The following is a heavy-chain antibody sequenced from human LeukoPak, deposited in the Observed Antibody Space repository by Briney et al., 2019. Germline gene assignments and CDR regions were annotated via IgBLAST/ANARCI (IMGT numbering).Heavy chain of an antibody. CDR3: ARPLSGTSDAFDI. V-gene: IGHV3-30*04. CDR2: ISYDGSNK. D-gene: IGHD3-10*01. J-gene: IGHJ3*02. CDR1: GFTSSSYA. Sequence: PGGSLRLSCAASGFTSSSYAMHWVRQAPGKGLEWVAVISYDGSNKYYADSVKGRFTISRDNSKNTLYLQMNSLRAEDTAVYYCARPLSGTSDAFDIGGKGTMFTVFS.